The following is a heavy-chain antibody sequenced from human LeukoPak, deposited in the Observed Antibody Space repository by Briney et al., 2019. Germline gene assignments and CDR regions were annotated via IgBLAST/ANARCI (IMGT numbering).Heavy chain of an antibody. V-gene: IGHV4-39*01. J-gene: IGHJ4*02. Sequence: PSETLSLTCTVSGGSISSSSYYWGWIRQPPGKGLEWIGSIYYSGSTYYNPSFKSRVTISVDTSKNQFSLKLSSVTAADTAVYYCARLGDIVVVPAAILGSGKFDYWGQGTLVTVSS. D-gene: IGHD2-2*02. CDR3: ARLGDIVVVPAAILGSGKFDY. CDR2: IYYSGST. CDR1: GGSISSSSYY.